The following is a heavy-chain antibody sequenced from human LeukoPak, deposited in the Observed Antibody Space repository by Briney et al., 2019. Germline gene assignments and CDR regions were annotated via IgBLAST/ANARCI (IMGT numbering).Heavy chain of an antibody. D-gene: IGHD5-18*01. CDR1: GGSISSSSYY. Sequence: SETLSLTCTVSGGSISSSSYYWGWIRQPPGKGLEWIGSIYSSGSTYYNPSLKSRVTISVDTSKNQFSLKLSSVTAADTAVYYCAVAERGYSYGYDGRGVVGFDYWGQGTLVTVSS. CDR2: IYSSGST. CDR3: AVAERGYSYGYDGRGVVGFDY. V-gene: IGHV4-39*07. J-gene: IGHJ4*02.